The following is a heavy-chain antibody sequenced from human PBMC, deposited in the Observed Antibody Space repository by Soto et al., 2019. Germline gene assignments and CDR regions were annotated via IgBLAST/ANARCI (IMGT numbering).Heavy chain of an antibody. D-gene: IGHD2-21*01. J-gene: IGHJ4*02. CDR2: ISPKSNYK. CDR3: VRGGGGGQFDS. Sequence: GGSLRLSCEVSGFTFSDFYMSWIRQSPGKGLEWLSYISPKSNYKQYAESVKGRHTISRDNAKNSLSLQMNSLRVEDTAVYYCVRGGGGGQFDSWGQGTLVTVSS. V-gene: IGHV3-11*06. CDR1: GFTFSDFY.